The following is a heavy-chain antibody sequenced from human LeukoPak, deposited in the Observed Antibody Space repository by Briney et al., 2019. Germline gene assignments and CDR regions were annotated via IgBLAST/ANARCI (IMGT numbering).Heavy chain of an antibody. CDR3: ARGQYYYGSGSPMRNWFDP. D-gene: IGHD3-10*01. J-gene: IGHJ5*02. V-gene: IGHV3-48*03. CDR2: ISSSGSTI. CDR1: GFTFSSYE. Sequence: GXXLXLSCAASGFTFSSYEMNWVRQAPGKGLEWVSYISSSGSTIYYADSVKGRFTISRDNAKNSLYLQMNSLRAEDTAVYYCARGQYYYGSGSPMRNWFDPWGQGTLVTVSS.